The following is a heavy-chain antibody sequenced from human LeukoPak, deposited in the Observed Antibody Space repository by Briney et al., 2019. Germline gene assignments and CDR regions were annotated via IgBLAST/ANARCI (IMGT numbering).Heavy chain of an antibody. Sequence: GGSLRLSCAVSGYAFSDHSMNWVRQAPGKGLEEISYLRRSSSSIFYADSVRGRFTNSTDNGRNSLYLQMNSLRDEDTAGYYFARDLSWGFDYWGQGILVTVSS. CDR3: ARDLSWGFDY. D-gene: IGHD7-27*01. CDR2: LRRSSSSI. CDR1: GYAFSDHS. V-gene: IGHV3-48*02. J-gene: IGHJ4*02.